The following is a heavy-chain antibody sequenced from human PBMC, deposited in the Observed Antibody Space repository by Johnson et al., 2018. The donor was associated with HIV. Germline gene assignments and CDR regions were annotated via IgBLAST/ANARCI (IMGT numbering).Heavy chain of an antibody. J-gene: IGHJ3*02. V-gene: IGHV3-13*01. D-gene: IGHD4-23*01. Sequence: VQLVESGGGVVQPGGSLRLSCAASGFTFSSYDMHWVRQATGKGLEWVSAIGTAGDTYYPGSVKGRFTISRENAKNSLYLQMNSLRAGDTAVYYCARATVESAFDIWGQGTMVTVSS. CDR2: IGTAGDT. CDR1: GFTFSSYD. CDR3: ARATVESAFDI.